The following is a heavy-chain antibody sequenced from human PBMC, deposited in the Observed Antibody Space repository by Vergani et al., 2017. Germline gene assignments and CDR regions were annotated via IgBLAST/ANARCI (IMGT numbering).Heavy chain of an antibody. CDR1: GFTFNDYG. Sequence: EVQLVESGGSLVRPGGSLRLSCAVPGFTFNDYGMTWVRQTPGKGLEWVSSISYNGDRATYRDSVKDRFTVSRDSAKNSLYLQMNNLRAEDTALYYCARDKNDGGQYFDSWGQGTLVTVSS. J-gene: IGHJ4*02. D-gene: IGHD4-23*01. V-gene: IGHV3-20*04. CDR3: ARDKNDGGQYFDS. CDR2: ISYNGDRA.